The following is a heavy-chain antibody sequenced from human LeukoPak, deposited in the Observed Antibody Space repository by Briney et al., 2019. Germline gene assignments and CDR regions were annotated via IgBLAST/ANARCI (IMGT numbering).Heavy chain of an antibody. CDR1: GYTFTSYY. CDR2: IKPSGGST. D-gene: IGHD2-15*01. CDR3: ARDSNGWAFDI. Sequence: GASVKVSCKASGYTFTSYYMHWVRQAPGQGLEWMGIIKPSGGSTSYAQKFQDRVTMTWDMSTSTVYMDLSSLRSEDTAVYYCARDSNGWAFDIWGQGTMVTVSS. V-gene: IGHV1-46*01. J-gene: IGHJ3*02.